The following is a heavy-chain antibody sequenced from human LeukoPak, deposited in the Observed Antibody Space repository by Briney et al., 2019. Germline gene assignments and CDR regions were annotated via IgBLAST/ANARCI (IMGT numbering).Heavy chain of an antibody. J-gene: IGHJ4*02. CDR3: AKVYYYGSGSYLPHYFDY. CDR2: ISGSGGST. D-gene: IGHD3-10*01. Sequence: GGSLRLSCAASGFTFSSYAMSWVRQAPGKGLEWVSAISGSGGSTYYADSVKGRFTISRDNSKNTLYLQMNSLRAEDTAVYYCAKVYYYGSGSYLPHYFDYWGQGTLVTVSS. V-gene: IGHV3-23*01. CDR1: GFTFSSYA.